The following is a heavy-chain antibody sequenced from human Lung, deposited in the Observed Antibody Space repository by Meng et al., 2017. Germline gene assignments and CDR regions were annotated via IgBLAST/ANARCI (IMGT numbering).Heavy chain of an antibody. CDR1: GGSISSSSYY. CDR2: IDNTGST. CDR3: VRLDWELLNWFDP. D-gene: IGHD1-26*01. J-gene: IGHJ5*02. V-gene: IGHV4-39*01. Sequence: QLQLQESGPGLVKPSETLSLSCTVSGGSISSSSYYWGWTRQPPGKGLEWIGSIDNTGSTHYNPSLKSRVSMSVDTSMNQFSLRLNSVTAADTAVYYCVRLDWELLNWFDPWGQGTLVTVSS.